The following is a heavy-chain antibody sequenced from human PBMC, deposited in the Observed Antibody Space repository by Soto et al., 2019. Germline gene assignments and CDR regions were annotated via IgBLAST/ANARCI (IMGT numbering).Heavy chain of an antibody. Sequence: PSETLSLTCTVSGGSISSSSYYWGWIRQPPGKGLEWIGSIYYSGSTYYNPSLKSRVTISVDTSKNQFSLKLSSVTAADTAVYYCARQNEARHGSAWDYWGQGTLVTVSS. CDR2: IYYSGST. V-gene: IGHV4-39*01. CDR3: ARQNEARHGSAWDY. CDR1: GGSISSSSYY. J-gene: IGHJ4*02.